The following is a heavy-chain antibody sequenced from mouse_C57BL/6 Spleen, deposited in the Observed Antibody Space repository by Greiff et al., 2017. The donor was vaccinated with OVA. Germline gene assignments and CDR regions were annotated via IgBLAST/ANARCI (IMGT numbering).Heavy chain of an antibody. J-gene: IGHJ1*03. Sequence: EVQLQQSGPELVKPGASVKISCKASGYSFTGYYMHWVKQSSEKSLEWIGEINPSTGGTSYNQKFKGKATLTVDKSSSTAYMQLKSLTSEDSAVDYCARTARYFDVWGTGTTGTVSS. V-gene: IGHV1-43*01. CDR3: ARTARYFDV. CDR2: INPSTGGT. CDR1: GYSFTGYY.